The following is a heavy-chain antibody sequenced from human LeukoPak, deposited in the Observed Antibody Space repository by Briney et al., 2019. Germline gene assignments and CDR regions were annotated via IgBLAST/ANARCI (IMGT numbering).Heavy chain of an antibody. Sequence: SETLSLTCTVSGGSISSYYWGWIRQPPGKGLEWIGSIYYSGSTYYNPSLKSRVTISVDTSKNQFSLKLSSVTAADTAVYYCASQLYDILTGYYYYMDVWGKGTTVTISS. J-gene: IGHJ6*03. CDR3: ASQLYDILTGYYYYMDV. D-gene: IGHD3-9*01. V-gene: IGHV4-39*01. CDR2: IYYSGST. CDR1: GGSISSYY.